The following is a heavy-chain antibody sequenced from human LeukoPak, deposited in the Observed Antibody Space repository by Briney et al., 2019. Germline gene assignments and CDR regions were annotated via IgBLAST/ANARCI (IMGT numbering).Heavy chain of an antibody. J-gene: IGHJ4*02. D-gene: IGHD3-22*01. CDR1: GFTFSGYG. CDR3: ARDLYYYDSSAENPGNY. CDR2: ISYDGGNK. V-gene: IGHV3-33*05. Sequence: PGRSLRLSCAASGFTFSGYGMHWVRQAPGKGLEWVALISYDGGNKYSADFVKGRFTISGDNSKNTLYLQMNSLRAEDTAVYYCARDLYYYDSSAENPGNYWGQGTLVTVSS.